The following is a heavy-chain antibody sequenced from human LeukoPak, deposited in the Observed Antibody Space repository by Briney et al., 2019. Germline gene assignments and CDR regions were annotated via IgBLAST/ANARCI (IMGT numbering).Heavy chain of an antibody. Sequence: GASVKVSCKASGGTFSTSSISWVRQAPGQGLEWMGRIIPILGIPNYAQKFQGGVTITADKSTSTAYMELSSLRSEDTAVYYCARGYCSSTSCYTPWDYWGQGTLVTVSS. D-gene: IGHD2-2*02. J-gene: IGHJ4*02. CDR3: ARGYCSSTSCYTPWDY. V-gene: IGHV1-69*02. CDR1: GGTFSTSS. CDR2: IIPILGIP.